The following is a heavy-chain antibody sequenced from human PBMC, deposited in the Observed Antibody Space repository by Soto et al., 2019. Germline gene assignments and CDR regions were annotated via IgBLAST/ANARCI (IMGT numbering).Heavy chain of an antibody. J-gene: IGHJ4*02. D-gene: IGHD3-16*01. Sequence: GGSLRLSCAASGFTFSSYSMNWVRQAPGKGLEWVSSISSSSSYIYYADSVKGRFTISRDNAKNSLYLQMNSLRAEDTAVYYCARGDLGATQFDYWGQGTLVTVSS. V-gene: IGHV3-21*01. CDR1: GFTFSSYS. CDR2: ISSSSSYI. CDR3: ARGDLGATQFDY.